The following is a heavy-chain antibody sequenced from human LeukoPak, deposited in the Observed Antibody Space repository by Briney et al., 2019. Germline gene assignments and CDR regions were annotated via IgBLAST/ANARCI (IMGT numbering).Heavy chain of an antibody. V-gene: IGHV1-18*01. J-gene: IGHJ3*02. CDR1: GYTFTSYG. CDR3: ARDEVTAASDALDI. Sequence: ASVKVSCKASGYTFTSYGISWVRQAPGQGLEWVGWISAYNENTKSARNFQGRVTMTTDRSTSTAYMELRSLRSDDTAMCYCARDEVTAASDALDIWGQGTMVTVSS. CDR2: ISAYNENT. D-gene: IGHD2-21*02.